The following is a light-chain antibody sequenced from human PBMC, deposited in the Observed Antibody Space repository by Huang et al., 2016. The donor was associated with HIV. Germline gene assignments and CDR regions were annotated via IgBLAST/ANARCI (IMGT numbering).Light chain of an antibody. J-gene: IGKJ4*01. CDR1: QSLSSSY. V-gene: IGKV3D-20*01. Sequence: EIVLTQSPATLSLSPGERATLSCGASQSLSSSYLAWYQQKPGLAPRLLIYDVSNRATGIPDRFSGSGSGTDFTLTISRLEPEDFAVYYCQQYGSSPLTFGGGTKVEI. CDR3: QQYGSSPLT. CDR2: DVS.